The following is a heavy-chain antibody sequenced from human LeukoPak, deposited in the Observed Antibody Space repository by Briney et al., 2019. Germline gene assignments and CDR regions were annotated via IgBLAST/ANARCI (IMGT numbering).Heavy chain of an antibody. Sequence: SETLSLTCTVSGYSISSGYYWGWIRPPPGKGLEWIGSIYHSGSTYYNPSLKSRVTISVDTSKNQFSLKLSSVTAADTAVYYCARDLEVVTPDAFDIWGQGTMVTVSS. V-gene: IGHV4-38-2*02. D-gene: IGHD4-23*01. CDR1: GYSISSGYY. CDR2: IYHSGST. J-gene: IGHJ3*02. CDR3: ARDLEVVTPDAFDI.